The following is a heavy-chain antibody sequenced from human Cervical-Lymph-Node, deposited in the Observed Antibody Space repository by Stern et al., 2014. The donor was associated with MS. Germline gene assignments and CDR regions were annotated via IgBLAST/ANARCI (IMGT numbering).Heavy chain of an antibody. CDR1: GFSFDDYG. CDR2: INWNGGST. D-gene: IGHD6-6*01. Sequence: EVQLVESGGGVVRPGGSLRLSCVASGFSFDDYGMNWVRQVPGKGLEWVSNINWNGGSTLYVDSVKGRFTISRDNAKNSLYLQMYSLRAEDTALYYCARGYSSSSSDWFDPWGQGTLVTVSS. CDR3: ARGYSSSSSDWFDP. V-gene: IGHV3-20*04. J-gene: IGHJ5*02.